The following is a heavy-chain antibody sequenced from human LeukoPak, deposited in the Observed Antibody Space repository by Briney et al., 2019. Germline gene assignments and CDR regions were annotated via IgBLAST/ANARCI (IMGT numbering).Heavy chain of an antibody. J-gene: IGHJ5*02. CDR2: INHSGST. CDR1: GGSFSGYY. V-gene: IGHV4-34*01. Sequence: SETLSLTCAVHGGSFSGYYWSWIRQPPGKGLEWIGEINHSGSTNYNPSLKSRVTISVDTSKNQFSLKLSSVTAADTAVYYCARSHRYSGSPPGWSWFDPWGQGTLVTVSS. D-gene: IGHD1-26*01. CDR3: ARSHRYSGSPPGWSWFDP.